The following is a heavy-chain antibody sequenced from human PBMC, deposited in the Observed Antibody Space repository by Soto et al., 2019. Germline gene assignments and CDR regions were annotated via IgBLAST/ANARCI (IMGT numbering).Heavy chain of an antibody. D-gene: IGHD1-1*01. CDR1: GGFVSSGSYY. CDR2: MSHRGGT. Sequence: QVQLQQWGAGLLKPSETLSLTCAVYGGFVSSGSYYWSWIRQPPGKGLEWIGEMSHRGGTHFNPSLKGRVTISVYKSKSQFSLKMASVTAADAALYYCARVERGTATTVVDAFDIWGPGTMVTVSS. CDR3: ARVERGTATTVVDAFDI. J-gene: IGHJ3*02. V-gene: IGHV4-34*01.